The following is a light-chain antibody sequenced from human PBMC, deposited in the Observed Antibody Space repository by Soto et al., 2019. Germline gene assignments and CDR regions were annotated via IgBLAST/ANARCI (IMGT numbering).Light chain of an antibody. CDR3: QQRSSWPLT. Sequence: EIVLTQSPATLSLSPGERATLSCRASQSVSSYLAWYQQKPGQAPRLLIYDAYNRATGIPSKFSGSGSGTDFTLTISSLEPEDFAVYYCQQRSSWPLTSGQGTRLEIK. CDR1: QSVSSY. V-gene: IGKV3-11*01. CDR2: DAY. J-gene: IGKJ5*01.